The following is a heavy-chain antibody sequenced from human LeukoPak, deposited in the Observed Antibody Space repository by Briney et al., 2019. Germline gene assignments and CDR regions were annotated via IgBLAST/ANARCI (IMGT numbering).Heavy chain of an antibody. V-gene: IGHV3-30*04. J-gene: IGHJ6*03. CDR2: ISYDGTNK. CDR1: RFTFSNYA. D-gene: IGHD1-1*01. Sequence: GGPLRLSCAASRFTFSNYAMHWVRQAPGKGLEWVALISYDGTNKYYADSVKGRFTISRDNSKNTLYLQMNSLTAEDTALYYCARASCWNCYYMDVWGKGTTVTASS. CDR3: ARASCWNCYYMDV.